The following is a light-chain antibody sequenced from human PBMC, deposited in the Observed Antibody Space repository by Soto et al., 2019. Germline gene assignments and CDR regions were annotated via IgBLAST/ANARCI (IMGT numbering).Light chain of an antibody. CDR2: GAS. V-gene: IGKV3-20*01. CDR1: QSVSSTY. CDR3: RQCGDSECT. J-gene: IGKJ1*01. Sequence: EIVLAQSPDTLSLSPGERASLSCWASQSVSSTYVAWYQQKPGQAPRLLIYGASNRATGIPDRFSGSGSGTDSTLTISRLEPEDFAVFFCRQCGDSECTFGQGTKVDIK.